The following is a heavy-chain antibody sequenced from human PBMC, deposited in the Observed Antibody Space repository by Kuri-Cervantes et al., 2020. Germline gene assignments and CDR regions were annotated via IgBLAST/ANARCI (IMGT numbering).Heavy chain of an antibody. CDR3: AKGTHIVVVTSHMESAFNI. V-gene: IGHV3-9*01. CDR2: IGRNSGGR. J-gene: IGHJ3*02. Sequence: SLKISCAASGFTFDDYSMHWVRQAPGKGLEWVSGIGRNSGGRVYADSVEGRFTISRDNSKNTLFLQMSNLRSEDTAVYYCAKGTHIVVVTSHMESAFNIWGQGTMVTVSS. D-gene: IGHD2-21*02. CDR1: GFTFDDYS.